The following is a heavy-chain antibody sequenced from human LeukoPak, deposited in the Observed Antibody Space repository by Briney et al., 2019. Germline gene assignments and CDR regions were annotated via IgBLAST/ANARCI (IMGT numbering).Heavy chain of an antibody. CDR2: ISAYNGNT. CDR3: ARLLVVVPGASIHWFDP. CDR1: GYTFTSYG. D-gene: IGHD2-2*01. V-gene: IGHV1-18*01. J-gene: IGHJ5*02. Sequence: ASVKVSCKASGYTFTSYGISWVRQAPGQGLEWMGWISAYNGNTNYAQKLQGRVTMTTDTSTSTAYMELRSLRSDDTAVYYCARLLVVVPGASIHWFDPWGQGTLVTVSS.